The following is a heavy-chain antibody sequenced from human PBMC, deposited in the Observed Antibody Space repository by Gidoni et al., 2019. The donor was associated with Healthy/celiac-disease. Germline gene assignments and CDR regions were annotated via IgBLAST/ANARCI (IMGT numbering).Heavy chain of an antibody. D-gene: IGHD2-15*01. J-gene: IGHJ4*02. CDR1: GFPFRRYA. Sequence: EVQLLESGGGLVQPGGSLRLSCAASGFPFRRYAMTWVRQAPGKGLEWVSAISGSGGSTYYADSVKGRFTISRDNSKNTLYLQMNSLRAEDTAVYYCAKEARYCSGGSCQQYYYFDYWGQGTLVTVSS. V-gene: IGHV3-23*01. CDR3: AKEARYCSGGSCQQYYYFDY. CDR2: ISGSGGST.